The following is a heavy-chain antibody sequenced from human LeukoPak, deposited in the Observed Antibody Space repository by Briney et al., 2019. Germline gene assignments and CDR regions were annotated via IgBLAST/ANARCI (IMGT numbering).Heavy chain of an antibody. Sequence: PGGSLRLSCAASGFTFSSYAMSWVRQAPGKGLEWVSAISGSGGSTYYADSVKGRFTISRDNSKNTLYLQMNSLRAEDTAVYYCANPWSTYYYDSSGYYHGYWGQGTLVTVSS. CDR3: ANPWSTYYYDSSGYYHGY. CDR2: ISGSGGST. D-gene: IGHD3-22*01. J-gene: IGHJ4*02. V-gene: IGHV3-23*01. CDR1: GFTFSSYA.